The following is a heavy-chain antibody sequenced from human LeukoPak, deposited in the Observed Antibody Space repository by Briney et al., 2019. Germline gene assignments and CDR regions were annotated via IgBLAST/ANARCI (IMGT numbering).Heavy chain of an antibody. CDR3: ARGEMATTLDY. CDR1: GGSFSGYY. Sequence: SETLSLTCAVYGGSFSGYYWIWIRQPPGKGLEWIGEIKHSGSTNYNPSLKSRVTISVDTSKNQFSLKLTPVTAADTAVYYCARGEMATTLDYWGQATLVTVPS. V-gene: IGHV4-34*01. D-gene: IGHD5-24*01. CDR2: IKHSGST. J-gene: IGHJ4*02.